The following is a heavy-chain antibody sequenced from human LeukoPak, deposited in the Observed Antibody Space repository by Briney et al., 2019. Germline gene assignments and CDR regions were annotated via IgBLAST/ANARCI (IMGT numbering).Heavy chain of an antibody. D-gene: IGHD3-10*01. CDR2: IRLDGNNK. CDR1: GFTFSSYG. V-gene: IGHV3-30*02. CDR3: ARDRPTYYYGSGSYYFDY. Sequence: PGGSLRLSCAASGFTFSSYGMHWVRQAPGKGLEWVAFIRLDGNNKYYADSVKGRFTISRDNSKNTLYLQMNSLRAEDTAVYYCARDRPTYYYGSGSYYFDYWGQGTLVTVSS. J-gene: IGHJ4*02.